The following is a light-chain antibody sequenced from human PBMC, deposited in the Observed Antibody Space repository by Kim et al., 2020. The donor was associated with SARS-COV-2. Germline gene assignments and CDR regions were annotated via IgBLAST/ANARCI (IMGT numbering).Light chain of an antibody. CDR2: DVS. J-gene: IGLJ1*01. V-gene: IGLV2-11*01. Sequence: SVTISCTGTSSDVGGYNYVSWYQQHPGKAPKLMIYDVSKWPSGVPDRFSGSKSGNTASLTISGLQAEDEADYYCCSYAGSYTFVYVFGTGTKVTVL. CDR1: SSDVGGYNY. CDR3: CSYAGSYTFVYV.